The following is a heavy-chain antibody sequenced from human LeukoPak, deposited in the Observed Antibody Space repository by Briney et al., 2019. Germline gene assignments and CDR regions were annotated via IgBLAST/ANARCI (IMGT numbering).Heavy chain of an antibody. J-gene: IGHJ4*02. CDR2: ISWDGGST. Sequence: GVCLRLSCVASGFTFDHYTMHWVRQAPGKGLEWVSHISWDGGSTYYADSVKGRFTISRDNSKNSLSLQMNSLRAEDTALYYCAKDGKNYFDYWGQGTLVTVSS. V-gene: IGHV3-43*01. CDR3: AKDGKNYFDY. CDR1: GFTFDHYT.